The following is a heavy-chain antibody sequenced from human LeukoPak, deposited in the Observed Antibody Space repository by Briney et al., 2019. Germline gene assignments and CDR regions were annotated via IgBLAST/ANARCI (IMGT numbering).Heavy chain of an antibody. V-gene: IGHV6-1*01. CDR1: GDSVSSNSAA. D-gene: IGHD5-18*01. CDR3: ARVVVGYSYVYWYFDL. J-gene: IGHJ2*01. Sequence: SQTLSLTCAISGDSVSSNSAAWNWIRQSPSRGLEWLGRTYYRSKWYNDYAVSVKSRITINPDASKNQFSLQLKSVTPEDTAVYYCARVVVGYSYVYWYFDLWGRGTLVTVSS. CDR2: TYYRSKWYN.